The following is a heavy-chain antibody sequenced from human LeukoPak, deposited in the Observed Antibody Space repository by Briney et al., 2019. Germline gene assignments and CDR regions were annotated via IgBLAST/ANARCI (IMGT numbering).Heavy chain of an antibody. V-gene: IGHV3-23*01. CDR2: ISGSGGST. Sequence: GGSLRLSCAASGFTFSSYAMSWVRQAPGKGLEWVSAISGSGGSTYYADSVKGRFTISRDNSYNTVSLQMNSLRDEDTGVYYCAKGLRTGVGPYMGYHYYMDVWGKGATVTVSS. CDR3: AKGLRTGVGPYMGYHYYMDV. D-gene: IGHD3-16*01. CDR1: GFTFSSYA. J-gene: IGHJ6*03.